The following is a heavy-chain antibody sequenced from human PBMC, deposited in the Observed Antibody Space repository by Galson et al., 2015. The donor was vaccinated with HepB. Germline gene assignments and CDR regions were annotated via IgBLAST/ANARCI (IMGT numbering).Heavy chain of an antibody. CDR1: GFTFSTYA. Sequence: SLRLSCAASGFTFSTYAMSWVRLAPGKRLEWVSTIGGSGFDTYYPDSVKGRFTVSRDNSKDTLYLQMNSLRAEDTAEYYCAKSDASGSYSDYWGRGTLVTVSS. D-gene: IGHD3-10*01. CDR3: AKSDASGSYSDY. J-gene: IGHJ4*02. V-gene: IGHV3-23*01. CDR2: IGGSGFDT.